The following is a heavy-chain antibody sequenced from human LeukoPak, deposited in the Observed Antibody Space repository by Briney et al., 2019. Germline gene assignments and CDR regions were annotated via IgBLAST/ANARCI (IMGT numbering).Heavy chain of an antibody. CDR1: RFTFNSYA. Sequence: GGSLRLSCAASRFTFNSYAMSWVRQAPGKGLEWVSVIGGSNGITFYVGSVKGRFTISRDNSKDTLYLQMDSLRVEDTAVYYCARELSQIVWGGLDYGGQGTLVSVSS. V-gene: IGHV3-23*01. D-gene: IGHD2-21*01. CDR2: IGGSNGIT. CDR3: ARELSQIVWGGLDY. J-gene: IGHJ4*02.